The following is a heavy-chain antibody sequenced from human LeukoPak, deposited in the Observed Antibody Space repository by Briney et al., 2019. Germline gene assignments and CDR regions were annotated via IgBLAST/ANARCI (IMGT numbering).Heavy chain of an antibody. D-gene: IGHD3-10*01. CDR3: TLIQGWGSGCDYRDF. V-gene: IGHV3-15*01. CDR1: GFSISNDW. J-gene: IGHJ4*02. Sequence: GGSLRLSCAASGFSISNDWISWVRQAPGKGLEWVARVKSRSAGETTDYAAPVKGRFTISRDDSKNTLYLQMNSLKTEDTAVYYCTLIQGWGSGCDYRDFWGQGTLVTVSS. CDR2: VKSRSAGETT.